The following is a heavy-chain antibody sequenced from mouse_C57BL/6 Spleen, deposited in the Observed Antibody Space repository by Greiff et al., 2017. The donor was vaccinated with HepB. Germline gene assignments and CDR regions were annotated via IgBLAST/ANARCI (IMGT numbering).Heavy chain of an antibody. CDR2: IDPSDSYT. CDR1: GYTFTSYW. J-gene: IGHJ2*01. D-gene: IGHD2-1*01. V-gene: IGHV1-50*01. CDR3: AREEYYYGNHFDY. Sequence: QVQLQQPGAELVKPGASVKLSCKASGYTFTSYWMQWVKQRPGQGLEWIGEIDPSDSYTNYNQKFKGKATLTVDTSSSTADMQLSSLTSEDSAVYYCAREEYYYGNHFDYWGQGTTLTVSS.